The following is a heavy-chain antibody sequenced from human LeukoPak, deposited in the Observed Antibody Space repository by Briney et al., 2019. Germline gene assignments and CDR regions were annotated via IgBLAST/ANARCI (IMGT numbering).Heavy chain of an antibody. V-gene: IGHV3-7*01. CDR1: GFTLSDYW. CDR2: IKQDGGEI. Sequence: GGSLRLSCAASGFTLSDYWMSWVRQAPGKGLEWVANIKQDGGEIYYVDSVKGRFTISRDNVKNSLYLQMNSLRAEDTAVYYCDTTNHDILTGYYMDVWGKGTTVTVSS. CDR3: DTTNHDILTGYYMDV. D-gene: IGHD3-9*01. J-gene: IGHJ6*03.